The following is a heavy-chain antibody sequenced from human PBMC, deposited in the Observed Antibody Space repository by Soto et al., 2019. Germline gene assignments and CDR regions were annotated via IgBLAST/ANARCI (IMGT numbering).Heavy chain of an antibody. V-gene: IGHV3-11*01. Sequence: GGSLRLSCAASGFTFSDYYMSWIRQAPGKGLEWVSYISSSGSTIYYADSVKGRFTISRDNAKNSLYLQMNSLRAEDTAVYYCARRNLRYCSSTSCYEDYWGQGTLVTVSS. J-gene: IGHJ4*02. CDR2: ISSSGSTI. CDR1: GFTFSDYY. CDR3: ARRNLRYCSSTSCYEDY. D-gene: IGHD2-2*01.